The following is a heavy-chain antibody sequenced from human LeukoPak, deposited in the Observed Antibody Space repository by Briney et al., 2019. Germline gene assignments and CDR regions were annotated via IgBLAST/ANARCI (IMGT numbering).Heavy chain of an antibody. D-gene: IGHD6-13*01. V-gene: IGHV1-2*02. CDR1: GYTFTGYY. J-gene: IGHJ4*02. Sequence: ASVKVSCKASGYTFTGYYMHWVRQAPGQGLEWMGWINPNSGGTNYAQKFQGRVTMTRDTSISTAYMELSRLRFDDTAVYYCARDVSKRIAAAGAGYWGQGTLVTVSS. CDR2: INPNSGGT. CDR3: ARDVSKRIAAAGAGY.